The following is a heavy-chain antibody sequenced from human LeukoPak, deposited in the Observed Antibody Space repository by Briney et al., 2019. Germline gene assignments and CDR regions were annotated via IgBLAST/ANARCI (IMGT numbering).Heavy chain of an antibody. CDR2: ISSSGSTI. CDR1: GFTFSSYE. V-gene: IGHV3-48*03. D-gene: IGHD3-3*01. CDR3: AREGVYDSWDY. J-gene: IGHJ4*02. Sequence: PGGSLRLSCAASGFTFSSYEMNWVRQAPGKGLVWVSYISSSGSTIYYADSVKGRFTISRDNAKNSLYLQMSSPRAEDTAVYYCAREGVYDSWDYWGQGTLVTVSS.